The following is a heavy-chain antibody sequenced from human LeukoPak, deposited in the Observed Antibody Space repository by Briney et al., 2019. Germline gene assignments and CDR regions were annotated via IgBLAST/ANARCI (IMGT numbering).Heavy chain of an antibody. Sequence: GGSLRLSCAASGFTFSSYSMNWVRQAPGKGLEWVSYISSSSSSIYYADSVMGRFTISRDNAKNSLYLQMNSLRAEDTALYYCARDPVGYDFWSGYYHDYWGQGTLVTVSS. CDR2: ISSSSSSI. J-gene: IGHJ4*02. V-gene: IGHV3-48*04. D-gene: IGHD3-3*01. CDR3: ARDPVGYDFWSGYYHDY. CDR1: GFTFSSYS.